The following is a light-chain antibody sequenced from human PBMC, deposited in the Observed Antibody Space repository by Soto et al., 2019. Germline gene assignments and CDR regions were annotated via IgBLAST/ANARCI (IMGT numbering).Light chain of an antibody. V-gene: IGLV1-44*01. CDR2: SND. J-gene: IGLJ7*01. CDR3: AAWDDSLNGVV. CDR1: NSNIGSNT. Sequence: QSVLTQPPSASGTPGQRATISCSGSNSNIGSNTVNWYQQLPGTAPKLLIYSNDQRPSGVPDRFSGSKSGTSASLAISGLQSEDEADYYCAAWDDSLNGVVFGGGTQLTVL.